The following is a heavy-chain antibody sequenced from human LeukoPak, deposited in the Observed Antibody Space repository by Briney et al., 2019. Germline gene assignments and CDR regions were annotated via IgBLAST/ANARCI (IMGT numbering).Heavy chain of an antibody. CDR3: ARDGLGIDY. CDR2: IYYGGST. J-gene: IGHJ4*02. Sequence: SETLSLTCIVSGGSITTYYWSWIRQPPGKGLEWIGYIYYGGSTNYNPSLKSRVTISVDTSKNQFSLKVNSVTAADTAVYYCARDGLGIDYWGQGTLVTVSS. V-gene: IGHV4-59*01. CDR1: GGSITTYY. D-gene: IGHD6-19*01.